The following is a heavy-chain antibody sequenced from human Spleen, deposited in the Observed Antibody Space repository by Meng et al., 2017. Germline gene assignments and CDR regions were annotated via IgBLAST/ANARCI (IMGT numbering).Heavy chain of an antibody. CDR1: GYIFTSYG. CDR3: AIPNLVATSY. V-gene: IGHV1-18*01. D-gene: IGHD5-12*01. CDR2: ISSYNGNT. Sequence: ASVKVSCKASGYIFTSYGISWVRQAPGQGLEWMGWISSYNGNTNYGQKVQDRVTMTTDTSTSTAYMELRSLRSDDTARYYCAIPNLVATSYWGQGTLVTVSS. J-gene: IGHJ4*02.